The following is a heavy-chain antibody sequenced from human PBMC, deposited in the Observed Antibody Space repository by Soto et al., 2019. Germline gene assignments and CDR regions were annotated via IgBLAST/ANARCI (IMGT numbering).Heavy chain of an antibody. V-gene: IGHV1-69*06. D-gene: IGHD3-22*01. CDR2: IIPIFGTA. Sequence: SLNLYCKSAGGSYRSKAISSVRQYNRQGLEWMGGIIPIFGTANYAQKFQGRVTITADKSTSTAYMELSSLRSEDTAVYYCARTIVVVRSYYYGMDVWGQGTTVTSP. CDR1: GGSYRSKA. J-gene: IGHJ6*02. CDR3: ARTIVVVRSYYYGMDV.